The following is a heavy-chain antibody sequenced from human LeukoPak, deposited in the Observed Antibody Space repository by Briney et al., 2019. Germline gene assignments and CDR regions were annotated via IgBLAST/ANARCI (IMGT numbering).Heavy chain of an antibody. D-gene: IGHD3-10*01. Sequence: SETLSLTCAVSGYSICSGYYWGWMRQPPGKGLEWIGSIYHSGSTYYNPSLKSRVTISVVTSKNQFSLKRSSVTAADTAVYYCAKIVYYSRPDYWGQGTLVTVSS. V-gene: IGHV4-38-2*01. CDR3: AKIVYYSRPDY. CDR2: IYHSGST. CDR1: GYSICSGYY. J-gene: IGHJ4*02.